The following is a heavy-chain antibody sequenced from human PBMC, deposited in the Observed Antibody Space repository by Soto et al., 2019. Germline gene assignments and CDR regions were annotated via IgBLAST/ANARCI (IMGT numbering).Heavy chain of an antibody. Sequence: GGSLRLSCAASGFTFSSYGMHWVRQAPGKGLEWVVGISYDGSNKNYGDSAKGRFTISRDNSKNTLYLQMNSLRDEDTAVYYCARDSNCGGDCYQNFDYWGQGTLVTVSS. CDR2: ISYDGSNK. CDR1: GFTFSSYG. CDR3: ARDSNCGGDCYQNFDY. J-gene: IGHJ4*02. D-gene: IGHD2-21*02. V-gene: IGHV3-30*03.